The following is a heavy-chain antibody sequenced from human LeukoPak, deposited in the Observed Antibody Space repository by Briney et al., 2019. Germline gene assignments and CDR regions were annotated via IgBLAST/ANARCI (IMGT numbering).Heavy chain of an antibody. D-gene: IGHD2-8*01. V-gene: IGHV4-34*01. CDR3: ARVTGGLIVYAGGYYFDY. CDR2: INHSGST. J-gene: IGHJ4*02. Sequence: PSETLSLTCAVYGGSFSGYYWSWIRQPPGKGLEWVGEINHSGSTKYNPSLKSRVTISVDTSKNQFSLKLSSVTAADTAVYYCARVTGGLIVYAGGYYFDYWGQGTLVTVSS. CDR1: GGSFSGYY.